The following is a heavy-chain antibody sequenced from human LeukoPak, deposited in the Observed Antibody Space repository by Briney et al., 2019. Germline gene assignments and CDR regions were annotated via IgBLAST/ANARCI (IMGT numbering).Heavy chain of an antibody. CDR2: ISSISSYI. V-gene: IGHV3-21*01. D-gene: IGHD1-26*01. CDR1: GFTFSNYG. Sequence: GGSLRLSCAASGFTFSNYGMHWVRQAPGKGLEWVSSISSISSYIYYADSVKGRFTVSRDNAKNSLYLQMDSLRAEDTAVYYCARDPSGTYYPRVSGALDIWGQGTMVTVSS. J-gene: IGHJ3*02. CDR3: ARDPSGTYYPRVSGALDI.